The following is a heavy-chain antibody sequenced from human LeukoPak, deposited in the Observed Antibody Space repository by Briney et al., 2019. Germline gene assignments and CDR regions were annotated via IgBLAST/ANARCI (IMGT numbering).Heavy chain of an antibody. CDR2: IYYSGST. D-gene: IGHD1-26*01. Sequence: SETLSLTCTVSGGSISSYYWGWIRQPPGKGLEWIGSIYYSGSTYYNPSLKSRVTISVDTSKNQFSLKLSSVTAADTAVYYCARVRGELLYWYFDLWGRGTLVTVSS. J-gene: IGHJ2*01. V-gene: IGHV4-39*07. CDR1: GGSISSYY. CDR3: ARVRGELLYWYFDL.